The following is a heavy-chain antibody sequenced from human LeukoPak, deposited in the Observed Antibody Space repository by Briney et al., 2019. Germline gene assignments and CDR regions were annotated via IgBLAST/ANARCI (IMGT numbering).Heavy chain of an antibody. CDR3: ARSAATHYYYYYYMDV. Sequence: SETLSLTCTVSGGSISSYYWSWIRQPPGKGLEWIGYIYYSGSTNYNPSLKSRVTISVDTSKNHFSLKLSSVTAADTAVYYCARSAATHYYYYYYMDVWGKGTTVTVSS. D-gene: IGHD2-15*01. J-gene: IGHJ6*03. CDR1: GGSISSYY. V-gene: IGHV4-59*01. CDR2: IYYSGST.